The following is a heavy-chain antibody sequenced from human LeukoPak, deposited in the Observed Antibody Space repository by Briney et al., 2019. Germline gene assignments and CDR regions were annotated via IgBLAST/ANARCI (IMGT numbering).Heavy chain of an antibody. J-gene: IGHJ4*02. CDR3: ARALAYSSSWYDY. Sequence: SQTLSLTCTVSGGSISSGDYYWSWIRQPPGKGLGWIGYIYYSGSTYYNPSLKSRVTISVDTSKNQFSLKLSSVTAADTAVYYCARALAYSSSWYDYWGQGTLVTVSS. D-gene: IGHD6-13*01. CDR2: IYYSGST. CDR1: GGSISSGDYY. V-gene: IGHV4-30-4*08.